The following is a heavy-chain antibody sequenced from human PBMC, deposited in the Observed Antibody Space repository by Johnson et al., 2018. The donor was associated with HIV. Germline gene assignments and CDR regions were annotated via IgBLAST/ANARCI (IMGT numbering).Heavy chain of an antibody. D-gene: IGHD6-13*01. CDR1: GFTFSNYW. Sequence: VQLVESGGGVVQPGRSLRLSCAASGFTFSNYWMTWVRQAPGKGLEWVANIKQDGSQQYYAGSVKGRFTISRDNAKNSLYLQMNSLRAEDTAVYYCAGGGAAAGTWDAFDMWGRGTVVTVSS. CDR2: IKQDGSQQ. J-gene: IGHJ3*02. V-gene: IGHV3-7*01. CDR3: AGGGAAAGTWDAFDM.